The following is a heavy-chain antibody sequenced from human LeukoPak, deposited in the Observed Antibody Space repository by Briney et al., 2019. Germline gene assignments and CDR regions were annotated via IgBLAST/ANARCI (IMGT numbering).Heavy chain of an antibody. CDR2: IWYDGSNK. CDR1: GFTFSSYG. D-gene: IGHD1-26*01. CDR3: ARDISYSGVASFDY. V-gene: IGHV3-33*01. Sequence: PGGSLRLSCAASGFTFSSYGMHWVRQAPGKGLEWVAVIWYDGSNKYYADSVKGQLTISRDNSKNTLYLQMNSLRAEDTAVYYCARDISYSGVASFDYWGQGTLVTVSS. J-gene: IGHJ4*02.